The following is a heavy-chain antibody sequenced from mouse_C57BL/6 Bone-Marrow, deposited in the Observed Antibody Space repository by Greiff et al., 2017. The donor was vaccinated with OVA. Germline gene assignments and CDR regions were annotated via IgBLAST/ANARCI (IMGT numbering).Heavy chain of an antibody. Sequence: EVHLVESGGGLVQPGGSLKLSCAASGFTFSDYYMYWVRQTPEKRLEWVAYISNGGGSTYYPDTVKGRFTISRDNAKDTLYLQMSRLKSEDTAMYYCARGDWDAYWGQGTLVTVSA. V-gene: IGHV5-12*01. J-gene: IGHJ3*01. CDR1: GFTFSDYY. CDR3: ARGDWDAY. D-gene: IGHD4-1*01. CDR2: ISNGGGST.